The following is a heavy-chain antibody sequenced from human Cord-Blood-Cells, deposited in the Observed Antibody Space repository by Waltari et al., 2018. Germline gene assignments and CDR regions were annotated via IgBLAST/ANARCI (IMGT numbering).Heavy chain of an antibody. CDR1: GFTFDDYA. D-gene: IGHD3-3*01. CDR2: ISWNSGSI. Sequence: EVQLVESGGGLVQPGRSLSLSCAASGFTFDDYAMHWVRPAPGKGLEWVSGISWNSGSIGYADSVKGRFTISRDNAKNSLYLQMNSLRAEDTALYYCAKDIVPVYDFWSGYDAFDIWGQGTMVTVSS. V-gene: IGHV3-9*01. J-gene: IGHJ3*02. CDR3: AKDIVPVYDFWSGYDAFDI.